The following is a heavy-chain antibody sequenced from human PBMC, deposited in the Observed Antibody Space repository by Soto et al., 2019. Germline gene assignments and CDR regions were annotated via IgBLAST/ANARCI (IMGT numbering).Heavy chain of an antibody. CDR3: ARVPGTARWWDY. J-gene: IGHJ4*02. Sequence: EVQLVESGGGLVQPGGSLRLSCAASGFTFSRYWMSWVRQAPGKGLEWVASIKQDGSEKYYGDSVKGRFTISRDNAKNSLYLQMNSLRAEDRAVYYCARVPGTARWWDYWGQGTLVTVSS. CDR2: IKQDGSEK. D-gene: IGHD2-15*01. V-gene: IGHV3-7*01. CDR1: GFTFSRYW.